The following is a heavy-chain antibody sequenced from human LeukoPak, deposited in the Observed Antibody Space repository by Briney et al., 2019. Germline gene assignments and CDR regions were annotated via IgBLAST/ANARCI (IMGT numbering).Heavy chain of an antibody. Sequence: ETLSLTCSVSGASISGYYWSWIRQSPGKGLEWVSSISSSSSYIYYADSVKGRFTISRDNAKNSLYLQMNSLRAEDTAVYYCARETLYSSSWTVFDYWGLGTLVTVSS. CDR1: GASISGYY. CDR2: ISSSSSYI. V-gene: IGHV3-21*01. D-gene: IGHD6-13*01. CDR3: ARETLYSSSWTVFDY. J-gene: IGHJ4*02.